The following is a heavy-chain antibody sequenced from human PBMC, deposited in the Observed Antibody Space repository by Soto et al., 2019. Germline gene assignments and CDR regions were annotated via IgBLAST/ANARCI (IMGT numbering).Heavy chain of an antibody. J-gene: IGHJ6*02. CDR1: GGSFSGYY. V-gene: IGHV4-34*01. D-gene: IGHD3-3*01. CDR2: INHSGST. Sequence: SETLSLTCAVYGGSFSGYYWSWIRQPPGKGLEWIGEINHSGSTNYNPSLKSRVTISVDTSKNQFSLKLSSVTAADTAVYYCARGGVRNTICGVVAPFYGMDVWGQGTTVTVSS. CDR3: ARGGVRNTICGVVAPFYGMDV.